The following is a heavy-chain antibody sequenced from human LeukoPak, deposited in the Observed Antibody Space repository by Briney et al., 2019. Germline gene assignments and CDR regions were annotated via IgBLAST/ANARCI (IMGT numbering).Heavy chain of an antibody. CDR3: ARDFGAAQKDY. CDR2: INQDESQK. J-gene: IGHJ4*02. CDR1: GFTFSSYW. Sequence: GGSLRLSCAASGFTFSSYWMSWVRQAPGKGLEWVANINQDESQKYYVDSVKGRFTISRDNAKNSLYLQMDSLRAEDTAPYYCARDFGAAQKDYWGQGALVTVSS. V-gene: IGHV3-7*01. D-gene: IGHD3-3*01.